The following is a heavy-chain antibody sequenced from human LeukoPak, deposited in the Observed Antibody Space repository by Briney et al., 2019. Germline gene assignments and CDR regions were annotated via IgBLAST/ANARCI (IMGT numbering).Heavy chain of an antibody. Sequence: ASVKVSCKVSGYTLTELSMHWVRQAPGKGLEWMGGFDPGDGETIYAQKFQGRVTMTEDTSTDTAYMELSSLRSEDTAVYYCATSHYDSSGYSPFDYWGQGTLVTASS. V-gene: IGHV1-24*01. CDR2: FDPGDGET. J-gene: IGHJ4*02. CDR3: ATSHYDSSGYSPFDY. CDR1: GYTLTELS. D-gene: IGHD3-22*01.